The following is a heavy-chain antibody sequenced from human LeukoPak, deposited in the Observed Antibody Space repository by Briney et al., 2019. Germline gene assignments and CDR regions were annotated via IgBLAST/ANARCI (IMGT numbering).Heavy chain of an antibody. CDR1: GYTFPSYG. D-gene: IGHD2-15*01. CDR3: ARGGIPNLFDS. CDR2: ISAYNGNT. V-gene: IGHV1-18*01. J-gene: IGHJ4*02. Sequence: ASVKVSCKASGYTFPSYGISWVRQAPRQGLEWMGWISAYNGNTNYAQKLQGRVTMTTDPSKSPAHMEPKRLSSDDTAGYYLARGGIPNLFDSWGEGALVTVSS.